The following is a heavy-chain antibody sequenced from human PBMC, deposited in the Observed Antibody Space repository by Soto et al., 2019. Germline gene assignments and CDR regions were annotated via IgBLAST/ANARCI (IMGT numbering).Heavy chain of an antibody. CDR1: GFTFSDYY. D-gene: IGHD2-2*01. Sequence: GSLRLSCAASGFTFSDYYMSWIRQAPGKGLEWVSYISSSGSTIYYADSVKGRFTISRDNAKNSLYLQMNSLRAEDTAVYYCARSSFRGYCSSTSCYYDYWGQGTLVTVSS. J-gene: IGHJ4*02. CDR2: ISSSGSTI. V-gene: IGHV3-11*01. CDR3: ARSSFRGYCSSTSCYYDY.